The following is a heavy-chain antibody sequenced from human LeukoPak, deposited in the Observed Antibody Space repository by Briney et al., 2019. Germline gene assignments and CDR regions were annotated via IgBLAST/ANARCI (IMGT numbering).Heavy chain of an antibody. CDR1: GFTFSSYW. CDR2: IKEDGSAK. D-gene: IGHD5-24*01. CDR3: ARDRGWLQFDY. V-gene: IGHV3-7*01. Sequence: AGGSLRLSCAASGFTFSSYWISWVRQAPGKGLEWVANIKEDGSAKYYLDSVKGRFTISRDNVKNSLYLQMNSLRAEDTAVYYCARDRGWLQFDYWGQGTLVTVS. J-gene: IGHJ4*02.